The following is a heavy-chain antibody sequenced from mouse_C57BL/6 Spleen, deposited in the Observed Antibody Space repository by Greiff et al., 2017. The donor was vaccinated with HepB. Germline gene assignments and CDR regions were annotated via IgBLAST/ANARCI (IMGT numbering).Heavy chain of an antibody. CDR3: ARAPGSSSYAMDY. CDR2: ISDGGSYT. V-gene: IGHV5-4*01. Sequence: EVQLVESGGGLVKPGGSLKLSCAASGFTFSSYAMSWVRQTPEKRLEWVATISDGGSYTYYPDNVKGRFTISRDNAKNNLYLQMSHLKSEDTAMYYCARAPGSSSYAMDYWGQGTSVTVSS. D-gene: IGHD1-1*01. CDR1: GFTFSSYA. J-gene: IGHJ4*01.